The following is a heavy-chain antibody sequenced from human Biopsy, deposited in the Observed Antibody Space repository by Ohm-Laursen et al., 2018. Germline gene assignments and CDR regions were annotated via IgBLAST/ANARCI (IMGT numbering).Heavy chain of an antibody. CDR3: ARNRIYDNSGFYYHWYFDL. D-gene: IGHD3-22*01. CDR2: LYYSGST. CDR1: GGSISSVGYY. Sequence: SQTLSLTCSVSGGSISSVGYYWNWVRQHPGKGLEWIGYLYYSGSTYYNPSLKSRVSISGDTSRNQFSLNLSSVTAADTAIYYCARNRIYDNSGFYYHWYFDLWGRGTLVTVSS. J-gene: IGHJ2*01. V-gene: IGHV4-31*03.